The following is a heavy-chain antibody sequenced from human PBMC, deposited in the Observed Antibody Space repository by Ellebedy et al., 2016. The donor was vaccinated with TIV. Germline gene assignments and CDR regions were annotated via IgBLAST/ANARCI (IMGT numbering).Heavy chain of an antibody. J-gene: IGHJ4*02. CDR3: AALPTY. V-gene: IGHV1-58*02. CDR1: GFTLTNPA. Sequence: AASVTVSCKASGFTLTNPAIQWVRQPRGHRPEWIGWIAVGGDKTHYAQKFQARVTITRDMSTSTAYMELSSLRSDDTAIYYCAALPTYWGQGTLVTVSS. CDR2: IAVGGDKT.